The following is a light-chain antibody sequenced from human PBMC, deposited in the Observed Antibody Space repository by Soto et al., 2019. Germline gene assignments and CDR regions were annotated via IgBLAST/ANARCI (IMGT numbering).Light chain of an antibody. CDR2: GAS. Sequence: EIVMTQSPATLSVSPGERASLSCKASQSVSIDLAWYQQTPGQAPRLLIYGASTRATGIPDRFSGSGSGTDFTLTVSRLEPEDFALYYCQQYGNSPITFGQGTRLEIK. J-gene: IGKJ5*01. V-gene: IGKV3-20*01. CDR1: QSVSID. CDR3: QQYGNSPIT.